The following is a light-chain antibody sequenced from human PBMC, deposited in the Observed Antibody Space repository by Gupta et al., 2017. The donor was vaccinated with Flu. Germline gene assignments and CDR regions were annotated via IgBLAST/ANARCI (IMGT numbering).Light chain of an antibody. Sequence: GARVTITCRTSQNIADFLNWYPPKPGKPPKLLIYAASTLQIGVPSRFSGRGSGTQFTLIISGVQPEDFSTYYCQESYINPNTFGQGTKLEIK. J-gene: IGKJ2*01. CDR2: AAS. V-gene: IGKV1-39*01. CDR3: QESYINPNT. CDR1: QNIADF.